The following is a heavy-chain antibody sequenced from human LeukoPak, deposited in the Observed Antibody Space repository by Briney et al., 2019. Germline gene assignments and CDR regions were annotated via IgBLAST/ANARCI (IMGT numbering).Heavy chain of an antibody. V-gene: IGHV3-23*01. D-gene: IGHD1-26*01. J-gene: IGHJ6*02. Sequence: GGSLRLSCAASVFTLSNYAMSWVRQAPGKGLEWVSAISGSGGSTYYAESVKGRFTISRDNSKNTLYLQMNSLRAEDTAVYYCARDRRGWYYGMDVWGQGTMVTVSS. CDR3: ARDRRGWYYGMDV. CDR1: VFTLSNYA. CDR2: ISGSGGST.